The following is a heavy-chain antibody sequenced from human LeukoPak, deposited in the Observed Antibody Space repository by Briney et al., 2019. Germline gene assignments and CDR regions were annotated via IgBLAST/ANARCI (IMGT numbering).Heavy chain of an antibody. D-gene: IGHD3-3*01. J-gene: IGHJ6*03. CDR1: GYTFTGYY. CDR2: INPNSGGT. CDR3: ARDRSVLRFLEWYEGLDYYYYMDV. V-gene: IGHV1-2*02. Sequence: ASVKVSCKASGYTFTGYYMHWVRQAPGQGLEWLGWINPNSGGTNYAQKFQGRVTMTRDTSISTAYMELSSLRSDDTAVYYCARDRSVLRFLEWYEGLDYYYYMDVWGKGTTVTVSS.